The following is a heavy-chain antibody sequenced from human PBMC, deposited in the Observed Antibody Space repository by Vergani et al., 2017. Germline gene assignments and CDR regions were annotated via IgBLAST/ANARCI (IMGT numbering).Heavy chain of an antibody. Sequence: QVQLVQSGAEVKKPGASVKVSCKASGYTFTGYYMHWVRQAPGQGLEWMGWINPNSGGTNYAQKFQGRVTMTRDTSISTAYMELSRLRSDATAVYYCARFTYYGSGEYYFDYWGQGTLVTVSS. CDR1: GYTFTGYY. V-gene: IGHV1-2*02. CDR3: ARFTYYGSGEYYFDY. D-gene: IGHD3-10*01. J-gene: IGHJ4*02. CDR2: INPNSGGT.